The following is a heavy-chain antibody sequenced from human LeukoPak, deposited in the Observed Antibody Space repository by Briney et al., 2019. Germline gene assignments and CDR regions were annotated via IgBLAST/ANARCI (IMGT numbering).Heavy chain of an antibody. CDR3: ASTSNSSPLYYYYYGMDV. V-gene: IGHV1-18*01. J-gene: IGHJ6*02. CDR1: GYTFTSYG. CDR2: ISAYNGNT. D-gene: IGHD6-6*01. Sequence: ASVTVSCKASGYTFTSYGISWVRQAPGQGLEWMGWISAYNGNTNYAQKLQGRVTMTTDTSTSTAYMELRSLRSDDTAVYYCASTSNSSPLYYYYYGMDVWGQGTTVTVSS.